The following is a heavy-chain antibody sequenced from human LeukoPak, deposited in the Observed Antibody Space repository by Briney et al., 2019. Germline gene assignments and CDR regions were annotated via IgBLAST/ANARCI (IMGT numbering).Heavy chain of an antibody. Sequence: GASVKVSCKASGYTFTTYGISWVRQAPGQGLEWMGWISAYNGNTNYAQKLQGRVTMTTDTSTSTAYMELRSLRSDDTAVYYCARGPYCSGDTCYSQYFDYWGQGTLVTASS. J-gene: IGHJ4*02. CDR1: GYTFTTYG. CDR2: ISAYNGNT. CDR3: ARGPYCSGDTCYSQYFDY. D-gene: IGHD2-15*01. V-gene: IGHV1-18*01.